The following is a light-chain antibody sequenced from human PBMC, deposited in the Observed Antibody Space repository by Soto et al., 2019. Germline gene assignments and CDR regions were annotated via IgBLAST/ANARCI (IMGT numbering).Light chain of an antibody. CDR3: QQCRSWPLT. V-gene: IGKV3-15*01. Sequence: EIVMTQSPATLSVSPGEGATLSCKASQNVYNNLAWYQQRPGQPPRLLIYDASTRATGISARFSGSGYGTEFNLTISSLQSEDFAVYFCQQCRSWPLTFGGGPREEIQ. J-gene: IGKJ4*02. CDR2: DAS. CDR1: QNVYNN.